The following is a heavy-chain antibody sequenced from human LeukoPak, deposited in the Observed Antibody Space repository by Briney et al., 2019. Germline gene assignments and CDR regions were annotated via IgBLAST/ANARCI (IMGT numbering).Heavy chain of an antibody. CDR2: IIPILGIA. D-gene: IGHD5-18*01. Sequence: GASVKVSCKASGGTFSSYAISWVRQAPGQGLEWMGRIIPILGIANYAQKFQGRVTITADKSTSTAYMELSSLRSEDTAVYYCARGHGDTAMVSSYYGMDVWGQGTTVTVSS. J-gene: IGHJ6*02. CDR3: ARGHGDTAMVSSYYGMDV. CDR1: GGTFSSYA. V-gene: IGHV1-69*04.